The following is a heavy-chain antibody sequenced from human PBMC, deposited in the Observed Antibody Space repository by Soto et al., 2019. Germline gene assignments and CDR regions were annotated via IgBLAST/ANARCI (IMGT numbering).Heavy chain of an antibody. D-gene: IGHD2-15*01. Sequence: EVQLVESGGGLVQPGESLRLSCAASGFTFSSYWMPWVRQAPGKWLVWVSRINSDGSSTSYAGSVKGRFTISRHNAKNTLYLQRNSLRAEDTAVYYCVRTSLVVAAATREDYWGQGTLVTVSS. J-gene: IGHJ4*02. CDR1: GFTFSSYW. V-gene: IGHV3-74*01. CDR2: INSDGSST. CDR3: VRTSLVVAAATREDY.